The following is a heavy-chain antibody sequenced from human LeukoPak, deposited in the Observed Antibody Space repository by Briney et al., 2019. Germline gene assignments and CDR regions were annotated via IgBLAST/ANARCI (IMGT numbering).Heavy chain of an antibody. CDR1: GGTFSSYA. CDR3: ATTYVWGSYRLHTQFDY. D-gene: IGHD3-16*02. J-gene: IGHJ4*02. Sequence: SVKVSCKASGGTFSSYAISWVRQAPGQGLEWMGGIIPIFGTADYAQKFQGRVTITADESTSTAYMELSSLRSEDTAVYYCATTYVWGSYRLHTQFDYWGQGTLVTVSS. CDR2: IIPIFGTA. V-gene: IGHV1-69*01.